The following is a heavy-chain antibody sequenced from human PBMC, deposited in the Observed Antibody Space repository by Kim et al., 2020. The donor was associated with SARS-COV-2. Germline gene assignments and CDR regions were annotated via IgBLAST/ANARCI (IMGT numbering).Heavy chain of an antibody. J-gene: IGHJ4*02. CDR2: LWYDGGNK. D-gene: IGHD3-22*01. Sequence: GGSLRLSCAASGFTFSSYGMHWVRQAPGKGLEWVAVLWYDGGNKYYAESVKGRFTISRDNSKNTLYLLMNSLRAEDTAVYYCAKNGGYDSSDGGFDYWGQGTLVTVSS. V-gene: IGHV3-33*06. CDR3: AKNGGYDSSDGGFDY. CDR1: GFTFSSYG.